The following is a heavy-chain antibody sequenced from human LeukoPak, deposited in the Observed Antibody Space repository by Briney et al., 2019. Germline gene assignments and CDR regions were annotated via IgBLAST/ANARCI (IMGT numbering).Heavy chain of an antibody. V-gene: IGHV3-23*01. D-gene: IGHD1-26*01. CDR2: ISGSGGST. Sequence: GGSLRLSCAASGFTFSSYAMSWVRQAPGKGLDWVSAISGSGGSTYYADSVKGRFTISRDNSKNTLYLQMNSLRAEDTAVYYCAKNVRGATTHFDYWGQGTLVTVSS. CDR1: GFTFSSYA. J-gene: IGHJ4*02. CDR3: AKNVRGATTHFDY.